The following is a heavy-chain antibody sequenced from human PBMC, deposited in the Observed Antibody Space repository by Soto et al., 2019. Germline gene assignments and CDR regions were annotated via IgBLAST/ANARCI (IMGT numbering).Heavy chain of an antibody. Sequence: GGSLRLSCVASGLTVSGKKYMAWVRQAPGKGPEWVSGVYDLDGTYYADSVRGRFTTSIDSSRTTVYLQMNSLTAGDTAFYYCAKATATGGGAFEIYGQGTMVTVSS. CDR1: GLTVSGKKY. CDR3: AKATATGGGAFEI. V-gene: IGHV3-53*01. D-gene: IGHD2-8*02. CDR2: VYDLDGT. J-gene: IGHJ3*02.